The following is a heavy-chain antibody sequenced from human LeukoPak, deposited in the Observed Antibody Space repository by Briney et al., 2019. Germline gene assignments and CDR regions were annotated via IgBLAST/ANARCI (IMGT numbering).Heavy chain of an antibody. V-gene: IGHV3-30*09. J-gene: IGHJ1*01. CDR3: ARDGARYCSGGSCYRYFQH. D-gene: IGHD2-15*01. CDR1: GFTFSSYA. CDR2: ISYDGSNK. Sequence: GGSLRLSCAASGFTFSSYAMHWVRQAPGKGLEWVAVISYDGSNKYYADSVKGRFAISRDNSKNTLYLQMNSLRAEDTAGYYCARDGARYCSGGSCYRYFQHWGQGTLVTVSS.